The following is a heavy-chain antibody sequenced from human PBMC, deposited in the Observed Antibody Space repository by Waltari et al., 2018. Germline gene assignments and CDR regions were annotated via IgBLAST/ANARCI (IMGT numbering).Heavy chain of an antibody. CDR1: GFTFSSYA. D-gene: IGHD3-22*01. J-gene: IGHJ4*02. Sequence: QVQLVASGGGVVQPGRSLRLSCAASGFTFSSYAMHWVRQAPGKGLEWVAVISYDGSNKYYADSVKGRFTISRDNSKNTLYLQMNSLRAEDTAVYYCARGDYYDSSGYLDYWGQGTLVTVSS. V-gene: IGHV3-30-3*01. CDR3: ARGDYYDSSGYLDY. CDR2: ISYDGSNK.